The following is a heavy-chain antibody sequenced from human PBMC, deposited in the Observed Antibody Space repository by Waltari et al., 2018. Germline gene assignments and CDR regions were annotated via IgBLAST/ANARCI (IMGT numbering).Heavy chain of an antibody. CDR3: ARAPTYYFDY. V-gene: IGHV4-38-2*01. CDR2: IYHSGST. J-gene: IGHJ4*02. CDR1: GYSISSGYY. Sequence: QVQLQESGPGLVKPSETLSLTCAVSGYSISSGYYWGWIRQPPGKGLEWIGSIYHSGSTYYNPSLKSRVTIAVDTSKNQFSLKLSSVTAADTAVYYCARAPTYYFDYWGQGTLVTVSS.